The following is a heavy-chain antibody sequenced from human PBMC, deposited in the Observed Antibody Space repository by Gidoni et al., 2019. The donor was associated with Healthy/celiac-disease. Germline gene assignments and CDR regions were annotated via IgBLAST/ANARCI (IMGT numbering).Heavy chain of an antibody. CDR1: RFTFDASA. CDR2: ITWNSAGI. V-gene: IGHV3-9*01. J-gene: IGHJ3*02. Sequence: EVQLVESGGGLVQPGRPLRLSCAASRFTFDASAMPRVRQAPGKGLEWVSGITWNSAGIGYADSVKGRFTISRDNAKNSLYLQMNSLRAEDTALYYCTRSLHGFDIWGQGTMVTVSS. CDR3: TRSLHGFDI.